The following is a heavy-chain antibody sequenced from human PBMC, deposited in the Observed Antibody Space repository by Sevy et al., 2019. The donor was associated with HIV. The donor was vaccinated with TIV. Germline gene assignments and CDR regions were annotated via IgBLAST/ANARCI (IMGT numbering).Heavy chain of an antibody. D-gene: IGHD3-3*01. V-gene: IGHV4-30-2*01. CDR2: IYHSGVT. CDR3: ATDRGTIFGVDL. Sequence: TLSLTCTVSGGSISTGGDCWSSIRQPPEKGLEWIGYIYHSGVTNYNPSLKTRVNISIDRSKKQFSLNLTSVTAADTAVYFCATDRGTIFGVDLWGQGTLVTVSS. J-gene: IGHJ4*02. CDR1: GGSISTGGDC.